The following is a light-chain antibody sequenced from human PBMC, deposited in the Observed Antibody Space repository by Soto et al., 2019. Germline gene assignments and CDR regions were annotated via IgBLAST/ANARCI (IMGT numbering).Light chain of an antibody. Sequence: EIVMTQSPATLSVSPGERATLSCRASQNINSNLAWYQQKPGQAPSHLIYSASTRATGIPARFSGSGSGTEFTLTISNLQSEDFAVYHCQQYNSWLTFGGGTRVEIK. V-gene: IGKV3-15*01. J-gene: IGKJ4*01. CDR3: QQYNSWLT. CDR2: SAS. CDR1: QNINSN.